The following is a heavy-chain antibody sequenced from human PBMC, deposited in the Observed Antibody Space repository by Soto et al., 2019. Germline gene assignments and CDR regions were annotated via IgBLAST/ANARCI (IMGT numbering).Heavy chain of an antibody. CDR3: ARDGITMVWGVTGDYSYYGMDV. CDR2: IWYDGSNK. Sequence: QVQLVESGGGVVQPGRSLRLSCAASGFTFSSYGMHWVRQAPGKGLEWVAVIWYDGSNKYYADSVKGRFTISRDNSKNTLYMQMNSLRAEDTGVYYCARDGITMVWGVTGDYSYYGMDVWGQGTTVTVSS. CDR1: GFTFSSYG. J-gene: IGHJ6*02. V-gene: IGHV3-33*01. D-gene: IGHD3-10*01.